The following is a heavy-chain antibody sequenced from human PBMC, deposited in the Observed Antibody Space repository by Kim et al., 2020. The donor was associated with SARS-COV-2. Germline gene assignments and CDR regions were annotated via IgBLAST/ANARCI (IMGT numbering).Heavy chain of an antibody. J-gene: IGHJ6*02. CDR1: GGSVSSGSYY. D-gene: IGHD2-2*01. Sequence: SETLSLTCTVSGGSVSSGSYYWSWIRQPPGKGLEWIGYIYYSGSTNYNPSLKSRVTISVDTSKNQFSLKLSSVTAADTAVYYCARVARGYVVVPATSLGNYYYGMDVWGQGTTVTVSS. V-gene: IGHV4-61*01. CDR2: IYYSGST. CDR3: ARVARGYVVVPATSLGNYYYGMDV.